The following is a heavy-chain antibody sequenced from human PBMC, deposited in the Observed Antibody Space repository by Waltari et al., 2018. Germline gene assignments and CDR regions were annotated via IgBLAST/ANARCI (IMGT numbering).Heavy chain of an antibody. J-gene: IGHJ4*02. CDR2: ISWNSNNI. D-gene: IGHD3-3*01. CDR1: GFVFEACA. CDR3: VRDAFGNTIGGVFDY. Sequence: VRLVGTGVGLVQPGTTLRLSGVASGFVFEACAMHWVRRVPGKGLEWLSGISWNSNNIVYADSVKGRFTISRDNAENSLYLLMNNLRSDDTALYYCVRDAFGNTIGGVFDYWGQGTLVTVSS. V-gene: IGHV3-9*01.